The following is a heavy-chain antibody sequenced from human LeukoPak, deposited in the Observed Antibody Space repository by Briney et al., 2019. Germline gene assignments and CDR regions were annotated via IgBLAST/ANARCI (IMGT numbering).Heavy chain of an antibody. J-gene: IGHJ4*02. CDR1: GGSITSSSSY. CDR3: ARTYYDILTSYNPYFDY. D-gene: IGHD3-9*01. CDR2: IYYSGST. V-gene: IGHV4-39*02. Sequence: PSETPSLTCSVSGGSITSSSSYWGWIRQPPGKGLEWIGNIYYSGSTYYNPSLKSRVTISADTSKNRFSLYLNSLTAADTAVYYCARTYYDILTSYNPYFDYWGQGTLVTVSS.